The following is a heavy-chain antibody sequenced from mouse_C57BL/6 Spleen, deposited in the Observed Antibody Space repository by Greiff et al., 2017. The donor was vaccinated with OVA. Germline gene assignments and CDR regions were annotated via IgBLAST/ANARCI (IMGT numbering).Heavy chain of an antibody. Sequence: QVQLQQPGAELVKPGASVKLSCKASGYTFTSYWMHWVKQRPGRGLEWIGRIDPNSGGTKYNEKFKSKATLTVDKPSSTAYMQLSSLTSADSAVYYCARDGGYSPFAYWGQGTLVTVSA. D-gene: IGHD2-3*01. V-gene: IGHV1-72*01. CDR2: IDPNSGGT. CDR1: GYTFTSYW. J-gene: IGHJ3*01. CDR3: ARDGGYSPFAY.